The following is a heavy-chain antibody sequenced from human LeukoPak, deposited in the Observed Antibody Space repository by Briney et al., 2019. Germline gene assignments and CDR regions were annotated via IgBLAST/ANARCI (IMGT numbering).Heavy chain of an antibody. CDR3: ARERGGLGAVAGTVDY. CDR2: IKQDGSEK. D-gene: IGHD6-19*01. CDR1: GFTFSSYC. V-gene: IGHV3-7*01. Sequence: EGSLRLSCAASGFTFSSYCMSWVRQAPGKGLEWVASIKQDGSEKYYVDSVKGRFTISRDNADNSLYLQMNSLRAEDTAMYYCARERGGLGAVAGTVDYWGQGTLVTVSS. J-gene: IGHJ4*02.